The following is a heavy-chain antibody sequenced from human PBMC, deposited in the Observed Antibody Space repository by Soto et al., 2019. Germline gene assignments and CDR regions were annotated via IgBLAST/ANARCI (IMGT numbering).Heavy chain of an antibody. Sequence: RLSCAASGFAFSSYLMSWVRQAPGKGLEWVANIKQDGSEKYYVDSVKGRFTISRDNAKNSLYLQMNSLRAEDTAVYYCARGHCSSIICDKSDYWGQGTPVPVSS. J-gene: IGHJ4*02. D-gene: IGHD2-2*02. CDR3: ARGHCSSIICDKSDY. V-gene: IGHV3-7*01. CDR1: GFAFSSYL. CDR2: IKQDGSEK.